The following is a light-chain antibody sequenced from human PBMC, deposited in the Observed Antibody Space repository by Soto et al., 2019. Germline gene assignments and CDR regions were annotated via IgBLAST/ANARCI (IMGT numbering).Light chain of an antibody. CDR2: DVS. CDR3: CSYAGGSVV. CDR1: SSDVGGYNF. Sequence: QSVLTQPRSVSGSPGQSVTISCTGTSSDVGGYNFVSWYQQHPGKAPKFMIYDVSKRPSGVPDRFSGSRSGNTASLTISGLQAEDEADYYCCSYAGGSVVFGGGTKLTVL. J-gene: IGLJ2*01. V-gene: IGLV2-11*01.